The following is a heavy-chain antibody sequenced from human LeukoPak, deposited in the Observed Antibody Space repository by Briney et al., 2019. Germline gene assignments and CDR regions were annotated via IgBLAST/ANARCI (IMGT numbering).Heavy chain of an antibody. V-gene: IGHV1-24*01. J-gene: IGHJ5*02. CDR2: FDPEDGET. CDR3: ATDLIYLRGFDP. CDR1: GYTFTGYY. Sequence: GASVKVSCKASGYTFTGYYMHWVRQAPGQGLEWMGGFDPEDGETIYAQKFQGRVTMTEDTSTDTAYMELSSLRSEDTAVYYCATDLIYLRGFDPWGQGTLVTVSS. D-gene: IGHD3-10*01.